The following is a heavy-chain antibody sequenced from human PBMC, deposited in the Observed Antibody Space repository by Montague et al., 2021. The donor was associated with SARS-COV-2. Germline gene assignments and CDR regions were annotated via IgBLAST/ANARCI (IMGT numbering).Heavy chain of an antibody. Sequence: PALVKPTQTLTLTCTFSGFSLSTSGVGVGWIRQPPGKALEWLALIYWDDDKRYSPSLKSRLTITKDTSKNQVVLTMTNMDPVDTATYYCARRPGVGIAVAGLRYWGQGTLVTASS. CDR2: IYWDDDK. J-gene: IGHJ4*02. V-gene: IGHV2-5*02. CDR1: GFSLSTSGVG. D-gene: IGHD6-19*01. CDR3: ARRPGVGIAVAGLRY.